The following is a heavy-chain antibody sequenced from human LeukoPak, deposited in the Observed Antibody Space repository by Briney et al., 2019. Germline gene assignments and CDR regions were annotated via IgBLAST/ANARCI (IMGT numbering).Heavy chain of an antibody. J-gene: IGHJ4*02. V-gene: IGHV4-39*02. D-gene: IGHD4-11*01. CDR3: VRDYSNFVQGD. Sequence: SETLSLTCTVSGDSISSSHYYWGWIRQSPGKGLEWIGSIYSGGETHYNPSLNSRVTIFLDTSRNRFSLNLISVTATDTAVYYCVRDYSNFVQGDWGQGTLVTVSS. CDR1: GDSISSSHYY. CDR2: IYSGGET.